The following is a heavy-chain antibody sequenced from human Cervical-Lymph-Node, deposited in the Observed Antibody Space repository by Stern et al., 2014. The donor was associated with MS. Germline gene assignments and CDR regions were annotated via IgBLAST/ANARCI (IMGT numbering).Heavy chain of an antibody. CDR2: ILVGSGTT. J-gene: IGHJ3*02. CDR3: AAEPMYYSDSVGAFDI. CDR1: GFTFTSSA. D-gene: IGHD3-22*01. V-gene: IGHV1-58*01. Sequence: QLVQSGPEVKQPGTSVKVSCKASGFTFTSSAVQWVRQARGPRLELLGWILVGSGTTNYAQKFQERVTITRDMSTSTAYMELSSLRSEDTAVYYCAAEPMYYSDSVGAFDIWGQGTMVTVSS.